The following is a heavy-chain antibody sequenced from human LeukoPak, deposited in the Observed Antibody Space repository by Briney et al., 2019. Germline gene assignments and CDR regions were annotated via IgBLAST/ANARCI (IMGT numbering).Heavy chain of an antibody. J-gene: IGHJ3*02. Sequence: SETLSLTCAVYGGSFSGYYWSWIRQPPGKGLEWIGEINHSGSTNYIPSLKSRVTISLNTSKNQFSLKLSSVTAADTAVYYCAREYSTSSTAFDIWGQGTMVTVSS. D-gene: IGHD6-6*01. V-gene: IGHV4-34*01. CDR3: AREYSTSSTAFDI. CDR1: GGSFSGYY. CDR2: INHSGST.